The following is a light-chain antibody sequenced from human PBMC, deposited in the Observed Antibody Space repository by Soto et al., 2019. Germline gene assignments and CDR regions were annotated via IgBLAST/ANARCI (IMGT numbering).Light chain of an antibody. J-gene: IGKJ5*01. V-gene: IGKV3-15*01. Sequence: EIVMTQFPATLSVSPGERVTLSCRASQSFTSNLAWYQRKPGQAPRLLIYGASTRATDFPSRFSGSESGTDFTLTITSLQPEDCATYYCQQTYATPITFGQGTRLEIK. CDR2: GAS. CDR1: QSFTSN. CDR3: QQTYATPIT.